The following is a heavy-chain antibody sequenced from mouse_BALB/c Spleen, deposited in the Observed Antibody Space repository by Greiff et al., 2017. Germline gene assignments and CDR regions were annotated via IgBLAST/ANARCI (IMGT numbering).Heavy chain of an antibody. CDR3: TRDDYGSSYEKWYIDV. D-gene: IGHD1-1*01. Sequence: EVKLVESGGGLVKPGGSLKLSCAASGFTFSSYTMSWFRQTPEKRLEWVATISSGGSYTYYPDSVKGRFTISSDNAKNTLYLQMSSLKSEDTAMYYCTRDDYGSSYEKWYIDVWGAGTTVTVSS. J-gene: IGHJ1*01. V-gene: IGHV5-6-4*01. CDR1: GFTFSSYT. CDR2: ISSGGSYT.